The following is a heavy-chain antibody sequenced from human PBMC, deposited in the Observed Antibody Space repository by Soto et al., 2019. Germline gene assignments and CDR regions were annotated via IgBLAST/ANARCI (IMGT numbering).Heavy chain of an antibody. Sequence: QVQLVELGGGVVQPGRSLRLSCAASGFTFSTYGMHWVRQAPGKGLEWVAVISNGGSDQYYGDSVKGRFTVSRDNSENTMSLQMNSLRPEDTAVYYCAKRFSASWSIESWGQGTLVIVSS. CDR3: AKRFSASWSIES. J-gene: IGHJ5*01. V-gene: IGHV3-30*18. D-gene: IGHD6-13*01. CDR2: ISNGGSDQ. CDR1: GFTFSTYG.